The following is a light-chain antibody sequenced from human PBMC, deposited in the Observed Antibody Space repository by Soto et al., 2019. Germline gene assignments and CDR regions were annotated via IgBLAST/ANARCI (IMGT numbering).Light chain of an antibody. CDR1: QSINAW. J-gene: IGKJ1*01. Sequence: DIQMNQSPSTLSASVGDRVTITCRASQSINAWLAWYQQKPGKAPKLLIYDVSTLDSGVPSRFSGSASGTEFTLTISSLDSDDFATYYCQQYHRYSTFGQGTKVDIK. V-gene: IGKV1-5*01. CDR2: DVS. CDR3: QQYHRYST.